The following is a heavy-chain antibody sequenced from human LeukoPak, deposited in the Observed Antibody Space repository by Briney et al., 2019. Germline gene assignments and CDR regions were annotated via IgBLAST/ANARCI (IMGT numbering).Heavy chain of an antibody. CDR2: IWYDGSNK. J-gene: IGHJ4*02. V-gene: IGHV3-33*01. D-gene: IGHD2-2*03. Sequence: GRSLRLSCAASGFTFSNYGMHWVRQAPGKGLEWVALIWYDGSNKYYADSVKGRFTISRDNSKNTLYLQMNSLRVEDTAVYYCARDGYGWESLDYWGQGALVTVSS. CDR3: ARDGYGWESLDY. CDR1: GFTFSNYG.